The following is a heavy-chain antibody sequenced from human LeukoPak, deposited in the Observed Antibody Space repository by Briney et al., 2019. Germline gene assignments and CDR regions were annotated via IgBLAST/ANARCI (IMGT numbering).Heavy chain of an antibody. CDR1: GFTFSSYA. CDR3: AKDRLKLGHWYFDL. CDR2: ISGSGGST. Sequence: PGGSLRLSCAASGFTFSSYAMSWVHQAPGKGLEWVSAISGSGGSTYYADSVKGRFTISRDNSKNTLYLQMNSLRAEDTAVYYCAKDRLKLGHWYFDLWGRGTLVTVSS. J-gene: IGHJ2*01. V-gene: IGHV3-23*01. D-gene: IGHD7-27*01.